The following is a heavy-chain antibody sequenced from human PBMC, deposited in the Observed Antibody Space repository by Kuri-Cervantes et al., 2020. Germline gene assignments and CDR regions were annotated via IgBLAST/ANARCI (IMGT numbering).Heavy chain of an antibody. Sequence: GGSLRLSCAASGFSFSSYGTSWVRQAPGKGLEWVAVISYDGSNKYYADSVKGRFTISRDNSKNTLYLQMNSLRAEDTAVYYCARGCSSTSCYALFDYWGQGTLVTVSS. CDR3: ARGCSSTSCYALFDY. D-gene: IGHD2-2*01. CDR2: ISYDGSNK. J-gene: IGHJ4*02. V-gene: IGHV3-30*03. CDR1: GFSFSSYG.